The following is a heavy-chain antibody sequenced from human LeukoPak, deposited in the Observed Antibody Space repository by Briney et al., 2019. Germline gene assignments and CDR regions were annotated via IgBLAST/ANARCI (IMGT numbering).Heavy chain of an antibody. CDR3: AKDRTYSAYAALDY. J-gene: IGHJ4*02. D-gene: IGHD5-12*01. CDR1: GFTFDDYS. Sequence: GGSLRLSCAASGFTFDDYSMHWVRQAPGKGLEWVSGISWNSGSAGYADSVKGRFTISRDSAKNSLYLQMNSLRAEDTALYYCAKDRTYSAYAALDYWGQGTLVTVSS. V-gene: IGHV3-9*01. CDR2: ISWNSGSA.